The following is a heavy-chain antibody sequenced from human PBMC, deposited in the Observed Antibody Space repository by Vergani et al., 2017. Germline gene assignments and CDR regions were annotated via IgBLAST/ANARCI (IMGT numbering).Heavy chain of an antibody. V-gene: IGHV1-69*01. CDR2: IIPIFGTA. D-gene: IGHD3-3*02. CDR3: ASGIAHFWSGYSRDLDY. J-gene: IGHJ4*02. Sequence: QVQLVQSGAEVKKPGSSVKVSCKASGGTFSSYAISWVRQAPGQGLEWMGGIIPIFGTANYAQKFQGRVTITADESTGTAYMELSSLRSEDTAVYYCASGIAHFWSGYSRDLDYWGQGTLVTVSS. CDR1: GGTFSSYA.